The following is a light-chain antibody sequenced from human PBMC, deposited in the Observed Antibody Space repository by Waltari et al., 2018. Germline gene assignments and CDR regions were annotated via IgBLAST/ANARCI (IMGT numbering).Light chain of an antibody. J-gene: IGKJ4*01. V-gene: IGKV1-5*03. Sequence: DIQMTQSPSTLSASIGDRITITCRASQSISVWLAWYQQKQGRAPKLLIFRASSLESGVPSRFSGSGSGTEFTLTISSLQPDDFATYYCQQYSTYSTTFGGGTKVEIK. CDR1: QSISVW. CDR2: RAS. CDR3: QQYSTYSTT.